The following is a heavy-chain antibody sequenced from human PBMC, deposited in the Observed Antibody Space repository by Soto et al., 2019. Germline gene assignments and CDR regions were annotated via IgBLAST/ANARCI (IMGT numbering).Heavy chain of an antibody. J-gene: IGHJ4*02. CDR2: ISSSSTI. V-gene: IGHV3-48*01. CDR1: GFTFSSYS. D-gene: IGHD2-8*01. CDR3: TLYDALFFDF. Sequence: GGSLRLSCAASGFTFSSYSMNWVRQAPGKGLEWVSYISSSSTIYYADSVKGRFTISRDNAKNSLYLQMNSLRAEDTAVYYCTLYDALFFDFWSQGALVTVSS.